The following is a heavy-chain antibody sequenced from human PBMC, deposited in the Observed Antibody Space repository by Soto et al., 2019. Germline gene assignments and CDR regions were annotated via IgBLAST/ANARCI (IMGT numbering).Heavy chain of an antibody. CDR1: GYTFTSYG. V-gene: IGHV1-18*04. CDR3: AREGAYGDYPYFCSGMDV. J-gene: IGHJ6*02. Sequence: GASVKVSCKASGYTFTSYGISWVRQAPGQGLERMGWISAYNGNTNYAQKLQGRVTMTTDTSTSTAYMELRSLRSDDTAVYYCAREGAYGDYPYFCSGMDVPGQGTTVTVSS. D-gene: IGHD4-17*01. CDR2: ISAYNGNT.